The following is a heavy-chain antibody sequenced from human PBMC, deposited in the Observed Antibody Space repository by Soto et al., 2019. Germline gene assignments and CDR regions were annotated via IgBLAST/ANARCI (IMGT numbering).Heavy chain of an antibody. CDR3: ARGPYCSGGSCYSAYFDY. D-gene: IGHD2-15*01. J-gene: IGHJ4*02. CDR2: INHSGST. CDR1: GGSFSGYY. Sequence: SETLSLTCAVYGGSFSGYYWSWIRQPPGKGLEWIGEINHSGSTNYNPSLKSRVTISVDTSKNQFSLKLSSVTAADTAVYYCARGPYCSGGSCYSAYFDYWGQGTLVTVSS. V-gene: IGHV4-34*01.